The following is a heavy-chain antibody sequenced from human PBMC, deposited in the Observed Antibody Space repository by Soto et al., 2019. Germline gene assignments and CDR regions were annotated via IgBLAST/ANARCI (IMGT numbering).Heavy chain of an antibody. J-gene: IGHJ6*02. Sequence: EVQLLESGGGLVQPGGSLRLSCAASGFSFRNYAMSWVRQAPGKGLEWISTLTGSSSNIYYADSVKGRFAISRDNSRNTLYLQMNSLTAEDTAVYYCARSTSASLDVIYVTYYGMDVWGQGTTVTVSS. CDR2: LTGSSSNI. CDR1: GFSFRNYA. D-gene: IGHD2-2*01. V-gene: IGHV3-23*01. CDR3: ARSTSASLDVIYVTYYGMDV.